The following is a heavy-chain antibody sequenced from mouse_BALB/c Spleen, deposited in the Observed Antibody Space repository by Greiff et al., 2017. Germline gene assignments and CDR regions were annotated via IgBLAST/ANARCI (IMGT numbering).Heavy chain of an antibody. CDR3: ARDREYGNYKKFAY. CDR2: IWAGGST. V-gene: IGHV2-9*02. CDR1: GFSLTSYG. D-gene: IGHD2-10*02. Sequence: VQLKESGPGLVAPSQSLSITCTVSGFSLTSYGVHWVRQPPGKGLEWLGVIWAGGSTNYNSALMSRLSISKDNSKSQVFLKMNSLQTDDTAMYYCARDREYGNYKKFAYWGQGTLVTVSA. J-gene: IGHJ3*01.